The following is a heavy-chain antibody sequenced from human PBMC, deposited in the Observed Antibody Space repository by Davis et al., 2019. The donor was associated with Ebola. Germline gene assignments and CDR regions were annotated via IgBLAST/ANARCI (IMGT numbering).Heavy chain of an antibody. Sequence: PSETLSLTCAVSGGSISSSNWWSWVRQPPGKGLEWIGEIYHSGSTNYNPSLKSRVTISVDKSKNQFSLKLSSVTAADTAVYYCARGQRSGDNWFDPWGQGTLVTVSS. CDR2: IYHSGST. J-gene: IGHJ5*02. CDR1: GGSISSSNW. V-gene: IGHV4-4*02. D-gene: IGHD7-27*01. CDR3: ARGQRSGDNWFDP.